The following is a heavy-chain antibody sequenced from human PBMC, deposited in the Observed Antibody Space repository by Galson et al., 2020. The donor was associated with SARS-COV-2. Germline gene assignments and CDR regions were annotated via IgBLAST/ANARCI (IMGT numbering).Heavy chain of an antibody. J-gene: IGHJ5*02. Sequence: SQTLSPTCTVSGGSISRDYWSWLRQPPGKSLEWIGYIYPSGTTRFNPSLRSRVTMSVDTSKNQFSLMLTSVYAADTAVYYCARGGSYVKNWFDPWGQGTLVTVSS. D-gene: IGHD1-26*01. CDR3: ARGGSYVKNWFDP. V-gene: IGHV4-59*01. CDR2: IYPSGTT. CDR1: GGSISRDY.